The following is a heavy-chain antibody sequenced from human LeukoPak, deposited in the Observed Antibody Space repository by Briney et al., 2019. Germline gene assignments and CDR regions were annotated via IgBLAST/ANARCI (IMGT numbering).Heavy chain of an antibody. V-gene: IGHV1-2*02. CDR2: INPNSGGT. J-gene: IGHJ4*02. CDR3: ARSVTMIVVVPDY. Sequence: ASVKVSCKASGGTFSSYAISWVRQAPGQGLEWMGWINPNSGGTEYAQRFQGRVTMTRDTSISTAYMELSGLRSEDTAVYYCARSVTMIVVVPDYWGQGTLVTVSS. CDR1: GGTFSSYA. D-gene: IGHD3-22*01.